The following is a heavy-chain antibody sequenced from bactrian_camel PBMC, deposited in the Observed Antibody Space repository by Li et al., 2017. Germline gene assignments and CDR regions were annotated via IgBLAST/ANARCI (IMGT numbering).Heavy chain of an antibody. CDR3: AADWQPLLPTYSGPKCHWYGGNYRY. Sequence: HVQLVESGGGSVQAGGSLTLSCTISGDTYSSNCMGWFRQAPPNEREGIATIYSDDGSTYYSDSVKGRFTISQDNAKRTLYLHLDSLKPEDSAMYYCAADWQPLLPTYSGPKCHWYGGNYRYWGQGTQVTVS. CDR2: IYSDDGST. D-gene: IGHD6*01. J-gene: IGHJ4*01. V-gene: IGHV3S54*01. CDR1: GDTYSSNC.